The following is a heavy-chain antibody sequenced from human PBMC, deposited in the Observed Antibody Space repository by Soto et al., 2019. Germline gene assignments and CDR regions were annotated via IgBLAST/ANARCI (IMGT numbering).Heavy chain of an antibody. D-gene: IGHD6-13*01. V-gene: IGHV1-69*02. J-gene: IGHJ4*02. CDR1: GGTFSSYT. Sequence: QVQLVQSGAQVKKPGSSVKVSCKASGGTFSSYTISWVRQAPGQGLEWMGRIIPILGIANYAQKFQGRVTITADKSTSTAYMELSSLRSEDTAVYYCAIVWMAAAGTGGFDYGGQGTLVTVSS. CDR3: AIVWMAAAGTGGFDY. CDR2: IIPILGIA.